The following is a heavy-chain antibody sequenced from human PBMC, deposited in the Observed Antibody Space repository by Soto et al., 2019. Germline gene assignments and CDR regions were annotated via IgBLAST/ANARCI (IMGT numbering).Heavy chain of an antibody. J-gene: IGHJ6*02. Sequence: ASVKVSCKASGYTFTSYYMHWVRQAPGQGLEWMGIINPSGGSTSYAQKFQGRVTMTRDTSTSTVYMELSSVTAADTAVYYCARAATIDYDFWSGYYTGIYYYGMDVWGQGTTVTVSS. CDR3: ARAATIDYDFWSGYYTGIYYYGMDV. D-gene: IGHD3-3*01. CDR1: GYTFTSYY. CDR2: INPSGGST. V-gene: IGHV1-46*01.